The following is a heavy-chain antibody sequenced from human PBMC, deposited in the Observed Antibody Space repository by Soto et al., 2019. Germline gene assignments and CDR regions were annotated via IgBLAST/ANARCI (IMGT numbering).Heavy chain of an antibody. Sequence: EVQLVNSGGGLVQPGGSLRLSCVASGFTFSSYGMNWVRQAPGKGLEWVSYISSGPVTTNYADPVKGRFTISRDNAKSSLYLQLNSLRDDDTAVYYCARGGAARPDYGGQGTLVIVSS. J-gene: IGHJ4*02. V-gene: IGHV3-48*02. CDR2: ISSGPVTT. CDR3: ARGGAARPDY. D-gene: IGHD2-15*01. CDR1: GFTFSSYG.